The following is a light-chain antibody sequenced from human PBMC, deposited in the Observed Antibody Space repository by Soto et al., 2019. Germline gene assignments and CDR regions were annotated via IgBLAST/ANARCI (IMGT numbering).Light chain of an antibody. V-gene: IGKV3-20*01. CDR3: HQYGARMT. Sequence: EIVLTQSPGTLSLSPGERATLSCRASQSVAGSYLAWYQQKPGQAPRLLIYGASSRATGIPDRFSGSRSGTNFTLTISRLEPEDFAVYYCHQYGARMTFGQGTKVEIK. CDR1: QSVAGSY. CDR2: GAS. J-gene: IGKJ1*01.